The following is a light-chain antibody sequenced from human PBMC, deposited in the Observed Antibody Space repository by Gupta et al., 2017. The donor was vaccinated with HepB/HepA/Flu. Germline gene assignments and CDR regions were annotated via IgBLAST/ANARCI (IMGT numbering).Light chain of an antibody. CDR3: QQYNTYSRT. V-gene: IGKV1-5*03. Sequence: DIQMTQSPSTLSASVGDRVTITCRASQSISSWLAWYQQKTGKDPKLLIYKASSLETGVPSRFSGSGSGTEFTLTITSLQTDDFATYYCQQYNTYSRTFGQGTKLEIK. CDR2: KAS. CDR1: QSISSW. J-gene: IGKJ2*01.